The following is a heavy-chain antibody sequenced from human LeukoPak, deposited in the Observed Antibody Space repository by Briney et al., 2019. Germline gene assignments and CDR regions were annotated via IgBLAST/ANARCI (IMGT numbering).Heavy chain of an antibody. V-gene: IGHV4-39*01. CDR1: GGSISTSAYY. Sequence: SETLSLTCIVSGGSISTSAYYWGWIRQPPGEGLQWIGSIYYSGNTYYNSSLKSRVTISVDTSTSQFSLKLSSVTAADTAVYYCARVKVYRVRGVIINWFDPWGQGTLVTVSS. CDR2: IYYSGNT. D-gene: IGHD3-10*01. CDR3: ARVKVYRVRGVIINWFDP. J-gene: IGHJ5*02.